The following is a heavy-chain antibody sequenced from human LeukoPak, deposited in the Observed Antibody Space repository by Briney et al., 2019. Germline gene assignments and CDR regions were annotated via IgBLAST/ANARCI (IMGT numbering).Heavy chain of an antibody. Sequence: ASVKVSCKASGYTFTSYGISWVRQAPGQGLEWMGWISAYSGNTNYAQKLQGRVTMTTDTSTSTAYMVLRSLRSDDTAVYYCARYIPLTTYSSSLPTNWFDPWGQGTLVTVSS. V-gene: IGHV1-18*01. J-gene: IGHJ5*02. CDR2: ISAYSGNT. D-gene: IGHD6-13*01. CDR3: ARYIPLTTYSSSLPTNWFDP. CDR1: GYTFTSYG.